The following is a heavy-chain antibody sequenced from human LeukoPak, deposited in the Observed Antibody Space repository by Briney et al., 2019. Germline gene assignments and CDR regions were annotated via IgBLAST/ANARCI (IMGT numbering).Heavy chain of an antibody. Sequence: GGSRKLSCAAAGFTFSGSAMHWVRQASGKGLECVGRIRSKANTYATAYAASVKGRFTISRDDSKNTAYLQMNSLKTEDTAVYYCARGRSTGYPYYFEYWGQGTLVTVSS. D-gene: IGHD5-12*01. CDR2: IRSKANTYAT. J-gene: IGHJ4*02. CDR1: GFTFSGSA. V-gene: IGHV3-73*01. CDR3: ARGRSTGYPYYFEY.